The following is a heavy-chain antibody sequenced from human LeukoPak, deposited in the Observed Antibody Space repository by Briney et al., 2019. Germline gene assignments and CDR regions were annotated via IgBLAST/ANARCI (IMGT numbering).Heavy chain of an antibody. CDR2: INHSGGT. CDR3: ARGRSVAAADY. J-gene: IGHJ4*02. D-gene: IGHD6-13*01. CDR1: GGSFSGYY. V-gene: IGHV4-34*01. Sequence: SETLSLTCAVYGGSFSGYYWSWIRQPPGKGLEWIGEINHSGGTNYNPSLKSRVTISVDTSKNQFSLKLSSVTAADTAVYYCARGRSVAAADYWGQGTLVTVSS.